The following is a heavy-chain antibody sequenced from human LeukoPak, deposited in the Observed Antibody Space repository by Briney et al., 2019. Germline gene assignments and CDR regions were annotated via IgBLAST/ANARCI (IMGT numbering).Heavy chain of an antibody. CDR3: AKPLARGYFDN. CDR2: ISSSGGTT. V-gene: IGHV3-23*01. Sequence: GGSLRLSCAASGFTFSTYAMTRVRQAPGKGLDWVSTISSSGGTTYYADSVKGRFTIFRDNSKNTLYLQMNSLRAEDTAVYYCAKPLARGYFDNWGQGALVTVSS. J-gene: IGHJ4*02. CDR1: GFTFSTYA. D-gene: IGHD3-10*01.